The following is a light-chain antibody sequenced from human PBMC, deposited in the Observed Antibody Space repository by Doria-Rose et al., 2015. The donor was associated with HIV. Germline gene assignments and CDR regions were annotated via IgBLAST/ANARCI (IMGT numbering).Light chain of an antibody. CDR1: QGISNY. Sequence: DIVPITCRASQGISNYLAWYQQKPGKVPNLLIYAASTLQTGVPSRFSGSGSGTDFTLTISCLQAEDFATYYCQQYYSYPPVTFGGGTRVEI. V-gene: IGKV1-8*01. J-gene: IGKJ4*01. CDR3: QQYYSYPPVT. CDR2: AAS.